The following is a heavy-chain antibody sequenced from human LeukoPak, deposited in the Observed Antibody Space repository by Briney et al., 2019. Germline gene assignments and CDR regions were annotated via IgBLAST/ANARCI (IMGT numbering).Heavy chain of an antibody. CDR1: GYTFTSYG. CDR2: ISAYNGNT. CDR3: ARGHSAVLLRYFDWSDLYYFDY. D-gene: IGHD3-9*01. V-gene: IGHV1-18*01. J-gene: IGHJ4*02. Sequence: GASVKVSCKASGYTFTSYGISWVRQAPGQGLEWMGWISAYNGNTNYAQKLQGRVTMTTDTSTSTAYMELSRLRSDDTAVYYCARGHSAVLLRYFDWSDLYYFDYWGQGTLVTVSS.